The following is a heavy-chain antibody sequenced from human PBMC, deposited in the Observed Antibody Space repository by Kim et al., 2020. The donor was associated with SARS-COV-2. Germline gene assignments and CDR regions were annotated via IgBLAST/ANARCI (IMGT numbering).Heavy chain of an antibody. J-gene: IGHJ4*01. CDR3: ARDLYDSSGDGAVDY. Sequence: GGSLRLSCVGSGFAFSTSWMTWVRQVPGKGLEWVANIKEDGRDKYYVDSVKGRLTISRDNAKSSVYLLMNSLIAEDTAAEYCARDLYDSSGDGAVDYWG. CDR2: IKEDGRDK. D-gene: IGHD3-22*01. CDR1: GFAFSTSW. V-gene: IGHV3-7*01.